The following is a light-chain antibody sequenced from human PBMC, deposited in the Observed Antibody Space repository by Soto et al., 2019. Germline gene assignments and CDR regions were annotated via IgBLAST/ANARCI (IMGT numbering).Light chain of an antibody. J-gene: IGKJ1*01. CDR1: QTISSNY. CDR3: QQYVSWT. Sequence: DIVLTQSPGTLSVSPGEIATLSCRASQTISSNYLAWYQQKPGQPPSLLIYGTSSRATGIPDRFSGSGSGTDFTLTISRLEPEDSAIYYCQQYVSWTFGQGTKVEIK. V-gene: IGKV3-20*01. CDR2: GTS.